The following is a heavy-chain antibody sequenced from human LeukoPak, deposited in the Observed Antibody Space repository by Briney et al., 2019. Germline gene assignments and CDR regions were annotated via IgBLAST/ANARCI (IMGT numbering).Heavy chain of an antibody. D-gene: IGHD3-10*01. V-gene: IGHV1-8*03. CDR1: GYTFTGYD. CDR2: MNPNSGNT. CDR3: ASGTYYYGSGSYYNLDY. Sequence: ASVKVSCKASGYTFTGYDINWVRQATGQGLEWMGWMNPNSGNTGYAQKFQGRVTITRNTSISTAYMELSSLRSEDTAVYYCASGTYYYGSGSYYNLDYWGQGTLVTVSS. J-gene: IGHJ4*02.